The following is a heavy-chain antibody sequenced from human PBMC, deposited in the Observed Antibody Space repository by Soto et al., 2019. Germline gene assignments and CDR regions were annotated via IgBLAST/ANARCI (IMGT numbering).Heavy chain of an antibody. CDR2: INHSGST. D-gene: IGHD6-19*01. CDR3: ARAGGLGAVAVDY. Sequence: SETLSLTCAVYGGSFSGYYWSWIRQPPGKGLEWIGEINHSGSTNYNPSLKGRVTISVDTSKNQFSLKLSSVTAADTAVYYCARAGGLGAVAVDYWGQGTLVTVSS. CDR1: GGSFSGYY. J-gene: IGHJ4*02. V-gene: IGHV4-34*01.